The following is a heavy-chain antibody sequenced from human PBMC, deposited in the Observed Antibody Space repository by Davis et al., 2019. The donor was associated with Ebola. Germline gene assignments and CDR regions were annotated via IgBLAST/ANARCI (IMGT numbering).Heavy chain of an antibody. J-gene: IGHJ6*04. CDR1: GISFSNYG. V-gene: IGHV3-30*18. Sequence: PGGSLRLSCAASGISFSNYGMFWVRQAPGKGLEWVAVIIRDGNNALYADSVKGRFTISRDNSKKTLYLQMNSLRAEDTAVYYCAKSGLSFGVVKYHYGMDVWGKGTTVTVSS. CDR3: AKSGLSFGVVKYHYGMDV. D-gene: IGHD3-3*01. CDR2: IIRDGNNA.